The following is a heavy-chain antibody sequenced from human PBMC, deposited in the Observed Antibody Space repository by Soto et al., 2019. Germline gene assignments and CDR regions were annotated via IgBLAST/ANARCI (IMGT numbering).Heavy chain of an antibody. CDR1: GYTFTSYD. Sequence: SVKVSCKASGYTFTSYDINWVRQATGQGLEWMGWMNPNSGNTGYAQKFQGRVTMTRNTSISTAYMELSSLRSEDTAVYYCARPSGFSGALGFDPWGQGTLVTVSS. V-gene: IGHV1-8*01. J-gene: IGHJ5*02. CDR2: MNPNSGNT. D-gene: IGHD3-10*01. CDR3: ARPSGFSGALGFDP.